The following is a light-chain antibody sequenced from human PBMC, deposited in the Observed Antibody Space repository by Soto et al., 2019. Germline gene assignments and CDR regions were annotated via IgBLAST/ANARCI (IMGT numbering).Light chain of an antibody. V-gene: IGKV3-15*01. J-gene: IGKJ1*01. CDR3: QQYHNWPA. CDR1: HSVFSS. CDR2: GAA. Sequence: EIVMTQSPATLSVSPWERATLSCRASHSVFSSLAWYQQKPGQAPRLLIYGAATRATGIPARFSGSGSGTEFTLTISRLQSEDFAVYYCQQYHNWPAFGQGTKVDIK.